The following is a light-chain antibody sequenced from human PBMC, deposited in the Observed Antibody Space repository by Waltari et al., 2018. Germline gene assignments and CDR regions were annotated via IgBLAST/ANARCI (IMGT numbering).Light chain of an antibody. V-gene: IGLV5-39*01. CDR3: AIWYSSTWV. J-gene: IGLJ3*02. Sequence: QPVLTQPTSLSASPGASARFTCTLRSGISVNTYRIYWYQQKAGSPPRYLLRYRSDSDKRQGSGVPSSFSESKDASTNVGLLLISGLQSEDEADYYCAIWYSSTWVFGGGTKLTVL. CDR2: YRSDSDK. CDR1: SGISVNTYR.